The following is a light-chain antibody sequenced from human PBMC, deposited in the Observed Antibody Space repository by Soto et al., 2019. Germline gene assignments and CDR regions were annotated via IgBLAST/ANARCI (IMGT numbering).Light chain of an antibody. CDR3: KQSYSTPPT. CDR2: AAS. J-gene: IGKJ4*01. V-gene: IGKV1-39*01. CDR1: QSISSY. Sequence: DIQMTQSPSSLSASVGDRVTTTCRASQSISSYLNWYQQKPGKAPKLLIYAASSLQSGVPSRFSGSGSGTDFTLTISSLQPEDFATYYCKQSYSTPPTFGGGTKVDI.